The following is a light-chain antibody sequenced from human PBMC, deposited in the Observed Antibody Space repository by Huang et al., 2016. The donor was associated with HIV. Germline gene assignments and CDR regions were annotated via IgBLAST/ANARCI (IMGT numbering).Light chain of an antibody. Sequence: DIVMTQSPLHLPVTPGEPASISCTSSQSLRHSDTYNYLDWYLQKPGQPPQLLIYLGANRASGVPDMFSGSGAGTDFTLKISRVEADDVGIYYCMQALEAPWTFGRGTKVEIK. CDR2: LGA. V-gene: IGKV2-28*01. CDR1: QSLRHSDTYNY. J-gene: IGKJ1*01. CDR3: MQALEAPWT.